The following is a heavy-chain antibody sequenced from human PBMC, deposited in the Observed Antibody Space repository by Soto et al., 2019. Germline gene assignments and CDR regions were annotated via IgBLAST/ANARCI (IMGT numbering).Heavy chain of an antibody. D-gene: IGHD2-15*01. Sequence: GGSLRLSSTASGFKFSSYGMHWVRQAPGKGLEWVAVIWYDGSNKYYADSVKGRFTISRDNSKNTLYLQMNSLRAEDTAVYYCAREVVAALDYWGQGTLVTVSS. CDR2: IWYDGSNK. CDR1: GFKFSSYG. J-gene: IGHJ4*02. CDR3: AREVVAALDY. V-gene: IGHV3-33*01.